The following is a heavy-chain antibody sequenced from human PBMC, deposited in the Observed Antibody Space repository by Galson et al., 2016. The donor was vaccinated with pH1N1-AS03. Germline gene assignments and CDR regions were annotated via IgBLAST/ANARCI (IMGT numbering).Heavy chain of an antibody. D-gene: IGHD3-22*01. CDR1: GFTLTNYG. CDR2: IWNDGGTT. CDR3: VRDDDSSGYYPDS. Sequence: SLRLSCAASGFTLTNYGMHWVRQAPGKGLEWVAIIWNDGGTTHYADSVKGRFTISRDNSKNTLYLQINSLRAEDTAVYYCVRDDDSSGYYPDSWGRGTLVTVSS. V-gene: IGHV3-33*01. J-gene: IGHJ4*02.